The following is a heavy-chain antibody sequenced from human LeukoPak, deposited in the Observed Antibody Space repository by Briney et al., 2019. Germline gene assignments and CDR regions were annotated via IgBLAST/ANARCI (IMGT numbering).Heavy chain of an antibody. D-gene: IGHD1-7*01. CDR1: GGSFSGYY. J-gene: IGHJ4*02. CDR2: INHSGST. CDR3: ARGVRGITGTTGLSPFAPRPRPRSDY. V-gene: IGHV4-34*01. Sequence: PSETLSLTCAVYGGSFSGYYWSWIRQPPGKGLEWIGEINHSGSTNYNPSLKSRVTISVDTSKKQFSLKLSSVTAADTAVYYCARGVRGITGTTGLSPFAPRPRPRSDYWGQGTLVTVSS.